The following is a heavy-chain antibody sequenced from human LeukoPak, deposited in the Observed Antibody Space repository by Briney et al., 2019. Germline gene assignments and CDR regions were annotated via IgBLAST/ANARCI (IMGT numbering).Heavy chain of an antibody. J-gene: IGHJ4*02. D-gene: IGHD3-3*01. Sequence: GGSLRLSCAASGFTFSSYEMNWVRQAPGKGLEWVSYISSSGSTIYYADSVKGRFTISRDNAKNSLYLQMNSLRAEDTAVYYCAKNYASGPNYDFWSGYYFYWGQGTLVTVSS. V-gene: IGHV3-48*03. CDR3: AKNYASGPNYDFWSGYYFY. CDR1: GFTFSSYE. CDR2: ISSSGSTI.